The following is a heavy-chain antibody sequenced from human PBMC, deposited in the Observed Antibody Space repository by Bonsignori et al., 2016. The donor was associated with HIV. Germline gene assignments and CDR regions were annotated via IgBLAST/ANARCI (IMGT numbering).Heavy chain of an antibody. V-gene: IGHV1-8*01. CDR1: GYTFTSYD. CDR3: ATFWSGYFKRFHNDAFDI. Sequence: ASVKVSCKASGYTFTSYDIDWVRQATGQGLEWMGWMNPNSGNTGYAQKFQGRVTMTRNTSISTAYMELSSLRSEDTAVYYCATFWSGYFKRFHNDAFDIWGQGTMVTVSS. J-gene: IGHJ3*02. D-gene: IGHD3-3*01. CDR2: MNPNSGNT.